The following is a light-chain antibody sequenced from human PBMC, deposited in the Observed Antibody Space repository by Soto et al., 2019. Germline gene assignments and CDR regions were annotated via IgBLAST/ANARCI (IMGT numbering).Light chain of an antibody. CDR1: QTIDRH. CDR2: KTS. V-gene: IGKV1-5*03. CDR3: QQYDSHPMYT. Sequence: DIQMTQSPSSLSASVGDRVTITCRASQTIDRHLDWFQQKPGKAPNLLIYKTSTLQRGVPSRFSGSGSGTEFTLTISSLQPDDFATYYCQQYDSHPMYTFGQGTKVDIK. J-gene: IGKJ2*01.